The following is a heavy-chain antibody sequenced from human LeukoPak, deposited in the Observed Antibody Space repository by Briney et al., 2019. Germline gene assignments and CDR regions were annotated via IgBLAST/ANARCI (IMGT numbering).Heavy chain of an antibody. CDR3: AREETSGGFDY. V-gene: IGHV1-2*06. CDR1: GYTFTGYY. J-gene: IGHJ4*02. CDR2: INPNSGGT. D-gene: IGHD3-10*01. Sequence: ASVKDSCKASGYTFTGYYMHWVRQAPGQGLEWMGRINPNSGGTNYAQKFQGRVTMTRDTSISTAYMELSRLRSDDTAVYYCAREETSGGFDYWGQGTLVTVSS.